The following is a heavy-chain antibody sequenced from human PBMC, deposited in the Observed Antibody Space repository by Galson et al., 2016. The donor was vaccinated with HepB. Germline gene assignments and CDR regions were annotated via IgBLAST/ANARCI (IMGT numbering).Heavy chain of an antibody. CDR2: ISGHDDK. D-gene: IGHD6-19*01. J-gene: IGHJ3*02. Sequence: PALVKPTQTLTLTCTFSGFSLSTTGVDVGWIRQPPGKTLEWLALISGHDDKRYTPSLKSRHTISKDTSKQPVRLTMTNVDPVDTATYYCIHGSDLHHAFAIWGQGRSVTVSS. CDR1: GFSLSTTGVD. V-gene: IGHV2-5*01. CDR3: IHGSDLHHAFAI.